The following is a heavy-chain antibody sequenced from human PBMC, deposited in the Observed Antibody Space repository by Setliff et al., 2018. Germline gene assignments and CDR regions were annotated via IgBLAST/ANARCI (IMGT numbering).Heavy chain of an antibody. CDR1: GYIFTDYY. Sequence: ASVKVSCKASGYIFTDYYMHWVRQAPGQELGWMGRINPSGGSTSYAQKFQGRVTMTRDTSTSTVYMELSSLRSEDTAVYYCARDPNYYDSSGQLLGDAFDIWGQGTMVTV. J-gene: IGHJ3*02. CDR3: ARDPNYYDSSGQLLGDAFDI. V-gene: IGHV1-46*01. CDR2: INPSGGST. D-gene: IGHD3-22*01.